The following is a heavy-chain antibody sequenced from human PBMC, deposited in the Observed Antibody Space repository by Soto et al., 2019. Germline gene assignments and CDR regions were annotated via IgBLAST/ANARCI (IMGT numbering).Heavy chain of an antibody. J-gene: IGHJ1*01. V-gene: IGHV4-4*02. D-gene: IGHD4-17*01. Sequence: PSETLSLTCTVSGGSMSSSNWWNWVRQPPGKGLEWIGETHHSGRTNYNPSLKSRVTISVDRSKNHFSLNLSSVTAADTAVYYCARSEATVPAYWGQGTLVTVSS. CDR2: THHSGRT. CDR1: GGSMSSSNW. CDR3: ARSEATVPAY.